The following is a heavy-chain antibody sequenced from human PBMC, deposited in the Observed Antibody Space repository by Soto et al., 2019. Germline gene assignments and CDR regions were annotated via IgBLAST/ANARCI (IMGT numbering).Heavy chain of an antibody. D-gene: IGHD6-19*01. CDR1: GYTFTIYG. J-gene: IGHJ4*02. Sequence: ASVKVSCKASGYTFTIYGIIWVRQAPGQGLEWMGWISAYNGNTNYAQKLQGRVTMTTDTSTSTAYMELRSLRSDDTAVYYCARASRLGLFDYWGQGTLVTVSS. CDR3: ARASRLGLFDY. CDR2: ISAYNGNT. V-gene: IGHV1-18*01.